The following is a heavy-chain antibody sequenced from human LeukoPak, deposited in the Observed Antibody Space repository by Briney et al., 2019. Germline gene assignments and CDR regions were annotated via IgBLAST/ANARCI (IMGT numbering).Heavy chain of an antibody. CDR2: SNPSGAGT. V-gene: IGHV1-46*01. Sequence: ASVKVSCKASGYTFTSYYMHWVRQAPGQGLEWMGVSNPSGAGTYYAQKFQGRVTMTRDTSTTTVYMELSSLRSEDTAVYYCAREESGGYFDYWGQGTLVTVSS. CDR1: GYTFTSYY. J-gene: IGHJ4*02. CDR3: AREESGGYFDY. D-gene: IGHD2-8*02.